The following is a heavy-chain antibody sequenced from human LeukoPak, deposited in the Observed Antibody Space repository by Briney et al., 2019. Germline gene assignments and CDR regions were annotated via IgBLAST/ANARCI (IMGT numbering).Heavy chain of an antibody. J-gene: IGHJ5*02. CDR1: GFTFSNYA. CDR2: MSGSDDST. V-gene: IGHV3-23*01. CDR3: AREYRVRVSLANNWFDP. Sequence: PGGSLRLSCTASGFTFSNYAMTWVRQAPGKGLEWVSAMSGSDDSTYYADSVKGRFTISRDNSKNTLYLQMKSLRVEDTAVYYCAREYRVRVSLANNWFDPWGQGTLVTVSS. D-gene: IGHD6-6*01.